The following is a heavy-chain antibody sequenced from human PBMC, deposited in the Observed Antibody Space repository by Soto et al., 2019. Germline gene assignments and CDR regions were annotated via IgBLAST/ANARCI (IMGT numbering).Heavy chain of an antibody. J-gene: IGHJ4*02. V-gene: IGHV3-23*01. D-gene: IGHD4-17*01. CDR2: ISGSGGST. CDR3: AKDQRHDYGDYWEFDY. CDR1: GFTFSSYA. Sequence: GWSLRLSCAASGFTFSSYAMSLVRQAPGKGLEWVSAISGSGGSTYYADSVKGRFTISRDNSKNTLYLQMNSLRAEDTAVYYCAKDQRHDYGDYWEFDYWGQGTLVTVSS.